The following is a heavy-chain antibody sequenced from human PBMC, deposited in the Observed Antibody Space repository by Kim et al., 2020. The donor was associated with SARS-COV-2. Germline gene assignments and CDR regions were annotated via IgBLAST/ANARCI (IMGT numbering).Heavy chain of an antibody. V-gene: IGHV4-59*01. J-gene: IGHJ6*02. D-gene: IGHD1-26*01. CDR3: ARDDGSYGTREYYYYGMDV. Sequence: RVTISVDTSKNQFSLKLSSVTAADTAVYYCARDDGSYGTREYYYYGMDVWGQGTTVTVSS.